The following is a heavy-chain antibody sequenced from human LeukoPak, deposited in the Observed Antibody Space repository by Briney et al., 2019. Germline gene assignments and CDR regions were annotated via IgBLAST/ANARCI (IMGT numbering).Heavy chain of an antibody. CDR3: TVVNYGSGSYPLGS. CDR2: IKNKPDGGTS. CDR1: GFTFDDYG. Sequence: GGSLRLSCAASGFTFDDYGMSWVRQAPGKGLELVARIKNKPDGGTSDYTAPVKGRFTISRDDSKSTLYLQMNSLKTEDTAVYYCTVVNYGSGSYPLGSWGQGTLVTVSS. D-gene: IGHD3-10*01. J-gene: IGHJ5*02. V-gene: IGHV3-15*01.